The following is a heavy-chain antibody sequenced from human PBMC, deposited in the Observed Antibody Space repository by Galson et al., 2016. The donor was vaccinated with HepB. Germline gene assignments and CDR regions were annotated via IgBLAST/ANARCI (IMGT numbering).Heavy chain of an antibody. Sequence: SLRLSCAASGFTFSTYSMNWVRQAPGKGPEWVSYISSSRRAIYYADSVKGRFTISRDNAKNSLYLQMNSLRDEDTAVYSCGRGELPDFWGQGTLVTVSS. CDR1: GFTFSTYS. V-gene: IGHV3-48*02. CDR2: ISSSRRAI. D-gene: IGHD1-26*01. CDR3: GRGELPDF. J-gene: IGHJ4*02.